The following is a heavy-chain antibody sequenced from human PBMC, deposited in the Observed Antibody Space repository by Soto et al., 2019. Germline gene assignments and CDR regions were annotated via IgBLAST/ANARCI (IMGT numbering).Heavy chain of an antibody. Sequence: PSETLSLTCAVSGFSIRSGRLWGWIRQPPGKGLEWLGYIYYTGTTYYSPSLKSRLTMSVDTSRNQFSLKLDSMTAVDTAVYYCATKPRLEPAEFDDWGQGTLVTVSS. CDR1: GFSIRSGRL. CDR3: ATKPRLEPAEFDD. V-gene: IGHV4-28*01. D-gene: IGHD2-2*01. CDR2: IYYTGTT. J-gene: IGHJ4*02.